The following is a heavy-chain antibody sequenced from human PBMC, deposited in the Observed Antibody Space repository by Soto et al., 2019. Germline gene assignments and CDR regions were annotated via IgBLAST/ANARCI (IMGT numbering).Heavy chain of an antibody. V-gene: IGHV1-18*01. D-gene: IGHD2-2*01. CDR2: ISLYSDGT. CDR3: ARVVPGAEAWFGP. CDR1: GYTYSNYA. Sequence: VKVACKTSGYTYSNYASTWVRQPPGQPLEWLGWISLYSDGTNYTQKFQGRVSMTTDTSTTTAYMELRSLRSDDTAVYYCARVVPGAEAWFGPWGQGTLVTVPS. J-gene: IGHJ5*02.